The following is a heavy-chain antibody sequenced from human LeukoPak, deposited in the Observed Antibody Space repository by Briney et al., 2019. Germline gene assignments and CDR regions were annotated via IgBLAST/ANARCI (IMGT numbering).Heavy chain of an antibody. D-gene: IGHD6-13*01. V-gene: IGHV1-24*01. CDR1: GYTLTELS. Sequence: ASVKVSCKVSGYTLTELSMHWVRQAPGKRLEWMGGFDPEDGETIYAQKFQGRVTMTEDTSTDTAYMELSSLRSEDTAVYYCATVVAAAGYFDYWGQGTLVTVSS. CDR2: FDPEDGET. CDR3: ATVVAAAGYFDY. J-gene: IGHJ4*02.